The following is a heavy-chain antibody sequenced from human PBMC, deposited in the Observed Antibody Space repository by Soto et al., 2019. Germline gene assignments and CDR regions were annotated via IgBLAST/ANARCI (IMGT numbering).Heavy chain of an antibody. CDR2: ISESGGST. V-gene: IGHV3-23*01. D-gene: IGHD6-13*01. J-gene: IGHJ4*02. CDR3: AKRSPYSSGWYSPIFDY. Sequence: GGSLRLSCAASGFSFSDYAMSWVRQAPGKGLEWVSVISESGGSTHYADSVRGRFTVSRDNSENSLSLRMNSLRDEDTAVYFCAKRSPYSSGWYSPIFDYWGQGALVTVSS. CDR1: GFSFSDYA.